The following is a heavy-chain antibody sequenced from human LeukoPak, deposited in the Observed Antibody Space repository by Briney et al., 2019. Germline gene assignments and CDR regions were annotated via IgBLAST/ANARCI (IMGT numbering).Heavy chain of an antibody. CDR1: GFTFDDYD. Sequence: GGSLRLSCAASGFTFDDYDMHWVRQAPGKGLEWVSGISWNGGSIGYAGSVKGRFTISRDNAKNSLYLQMNSLRVEDSALYYCAKNGDSRAYYFFYMDVWGKGTTVTVSS. V-gene: IGHV3-9*01. CDR3: AKNGDSRAYYFFYMDV. D-gene: IGHD3-10*01. CDR2: ISWNGGSI. J-gene: IGHJ6*03.